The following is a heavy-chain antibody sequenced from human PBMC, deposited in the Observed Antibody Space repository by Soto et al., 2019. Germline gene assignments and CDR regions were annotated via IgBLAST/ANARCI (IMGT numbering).Heavy chain of an antibody. CDR2: ISSSSSTI. J-gene: IGHJ6*02. V-gene: IGHV3-48*02. D-gene: IGHD2-2*01. CDR3: AGGYCSSTSRYFSHYYYGMDV. Sequence: EVQLVESGGGLVQPGGSLRLSCAASGFTFSSYSMNWVRQAPGKGLEWVSYISSSSSTIYYADSVKGRFTISRDNAKNSLYLQMNNLRDEDTAVYYCAGGYCSSTSRYFSHYYYGMDVWGQGTTVTVSS. CDR1: GFTFSSYS.